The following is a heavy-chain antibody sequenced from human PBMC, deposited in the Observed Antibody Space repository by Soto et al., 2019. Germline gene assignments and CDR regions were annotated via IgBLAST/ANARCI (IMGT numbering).Heavy chain of an antibody. CDR2: IIPIFGTA. D-gene: IGHD1-20*01. CDR1: AGTFSSYA. J-gene: IGHJ6*02. CDR3: ARAPPTITGTRIHYYYYYGMDV. Sequence: SVKVSCKASAGTFSSYAISWLRQAPGQGLEWMGGIIPIFGTANYAQKFQGRVTITADESTSTAYMELSSLRSEDTAVYYCARAPPTITGTRIHYYYYYGMDVWGQGTTVTVSS. V-gene: IGHV1-69*13.